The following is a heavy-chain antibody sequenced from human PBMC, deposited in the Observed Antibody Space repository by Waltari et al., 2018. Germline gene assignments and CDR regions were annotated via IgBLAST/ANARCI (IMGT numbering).Heavy chain of an antibody. J-gene: IGHJ4*02. CDR2: LNPNTGNT. D-gene: IGHD2-21*01. CDR1: GYTFASYD. Sequence: QVQLVQSGAEVKKPGASVKVSCKASGYTFASYDINWVRQAPGQGLEWMGYLNPNTGNTGSPQKFQGRATRTKTTSITKAYRGLSSLRSEDTAGYYCAREGGVIPVWGQGTLVTVSS. V-gene: IGHV1-8*01. CDR3: AREGGVIPV.